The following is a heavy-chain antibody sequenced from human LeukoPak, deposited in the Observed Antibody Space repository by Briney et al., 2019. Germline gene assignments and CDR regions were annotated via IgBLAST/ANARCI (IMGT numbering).Heavy chain of an antibody. CDR2: MNPNSANT. V-gene: IGHV1-8*01. D-gene: IGHD2-2*01. J-gene: IGHJ6*03. CDR3: ARGVREVLPGAFDSYYYYYYMDV. Sequence: GASVKVSCKASGYTFSNYDINWVRQATGQGLEWMGWMNPNSANTGYAQKFQGRVTMTRNTSISTAYMELSSLRSDDTAVYYCARGVREVLPGAFDSYYYYYYMDVWGKGTTVTVSS. CDR1: GYTFSNYD.